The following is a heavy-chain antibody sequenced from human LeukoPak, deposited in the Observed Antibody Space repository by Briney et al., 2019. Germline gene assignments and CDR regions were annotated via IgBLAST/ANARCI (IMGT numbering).Heavy chain of an antibody. D-gene: IGHD6-13*01. V-gene: IGHV4-39*07. J-gene: IGHJ4*02. Sequence: SETLSLTCTVFGGSISSYYWGWIRQPPGKGLEWIGSIYYSGSTYYNPSLKSRVTISVDTSKNQFSLKLSSVTAADTAVYYCARGRIAAAPVFDYWGQGTLVTVSS. CDR1: GGSISSYY. CDR3: ARGRIAAAPVFDY. CDR2: IYYSGST.